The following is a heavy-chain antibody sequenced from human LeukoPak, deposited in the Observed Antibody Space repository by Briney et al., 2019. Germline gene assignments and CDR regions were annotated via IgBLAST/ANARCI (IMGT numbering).Heavy chain of an antibody. Sequence: GGSLRLSCAGSGFTFKNYEMTWVRQAPGKGLEWVSGINWNGGSTGYADSVKGRFTISRDNAKNSLYLQMSSLRAEDTALYYCARDWFTRLGELSPDRAFDYWGQGTLVTVSS. D-gene: IGHD3-16*02. CDR3: ARDWFTRLGELSPDRAFDY. CDR1: GFTFKNYE. CDR2: INWNGGST. V-gene: IGHV3-20*04. J-gene: IGHJ4*02.